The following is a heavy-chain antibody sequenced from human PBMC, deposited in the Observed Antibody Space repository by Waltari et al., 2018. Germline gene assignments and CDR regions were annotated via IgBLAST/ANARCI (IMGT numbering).Heavy chain of an antibody. D-gene: IGHD3-10*01. CDR3: ARSMVGNYYFDY. J-gene: IGHJ4*02. Sequence: QVQLQESGPGLVKPSETLSRTCTVSGGSISSYYWSGIRQPAGKGLEWIGRIYTSWSTNYNPSLKSRVTMSVDTSKTQFSLQLSSVTAADTAVYYCARSMVGNYYFDYWGQGTLVTVSS. CDR1: GGSISSYY. V-gene: IGHV4-4*07. CDR2: IYTSWST.